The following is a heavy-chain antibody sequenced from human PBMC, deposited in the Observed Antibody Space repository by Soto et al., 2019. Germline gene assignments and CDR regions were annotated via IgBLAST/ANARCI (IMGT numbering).Heavy chain of an antibody. Sequence: GGSLRLSCAASGFTFSSYGMHWVRQAPGKGLEWVAVIWYDGSNKYYADSVKGRFTISRDNSKNTLYLQMNSLRAEDTAVYYCARVPYTGGPHDAFDIWGQGTMVTVSS. CDR3: ARVPYTGGPHDAFDI. D-gene: IGHD3-16*01. V-gene: IGHV3-33*01. CDR2: IWYDGSNK. J-gene: IGHJ3*02. CDR1: GFTFSSYG.